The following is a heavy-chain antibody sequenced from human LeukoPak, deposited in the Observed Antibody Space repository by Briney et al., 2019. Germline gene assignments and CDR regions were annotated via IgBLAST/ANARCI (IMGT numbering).Heavy chain of an antibody. V-gene: IGHV4-39*07. Sequence: PSGTLSLTCTVSGGSFSTSDYYWGWNPQSPGKGLEWVGNVFYSGKTNDNPSLRRRATISIDTSTNQFSLKLSYVTAADSAVSYCARVFDSWGQGTLVTVSS. CDR3: ARVFDS. CDR2: VFYSGKT. CDR1: GGSFSTSDYY. J-gene: IGHJ4*02.